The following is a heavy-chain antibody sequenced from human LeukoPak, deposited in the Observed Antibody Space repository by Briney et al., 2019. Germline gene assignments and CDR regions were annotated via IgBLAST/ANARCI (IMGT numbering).Heavy chain of an antibody. D-gene: IGHD3-3*01. CDR2: IYYSGST. J-gene: IGHJ5*02. Sequence: SETLSLTCTVSGGSISSSSYYWGWIRQPPGKGLEWIGSIYYSGSTYYNPSLKSRVTISVDTSKNQFSLKLSSVTAADTAVYYCARGPGFWSGYFNWFDPWGQGTLVTVSS. V-gene: IGHV4-39*07. CDR1: GGSISSSSYY. CDR3: ARGPGFWSGYFNWFDP.